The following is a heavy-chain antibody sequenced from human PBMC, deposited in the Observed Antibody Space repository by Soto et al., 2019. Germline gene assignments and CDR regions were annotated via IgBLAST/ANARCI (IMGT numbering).Heavy chain of an antibody. J-gene: IGHJ6*02. D-gene: IGHD3-10*01. Sequence: SVKVSCKASGGPFSSYAISWVRQAPGQGLEWMGGIIPIFGTANYAQKFQGRVTITADESTSTAYMELSSLRSEDTAVYYCARDPALGFGELPSYYGMDVWGQGTTVTVSS. CDR1: GGPFSSYA. CDR2: IIPIFGTA. V-gene: IGHV1-69*13. CDR3: ARDPALGFGELPSYYGMDV.